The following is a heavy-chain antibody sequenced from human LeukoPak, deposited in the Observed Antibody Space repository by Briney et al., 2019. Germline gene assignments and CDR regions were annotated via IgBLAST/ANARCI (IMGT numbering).Heavy chain of an antibody. Sequence: SVKVSCKASGGTFSSYAISWVRQAPGQGLEWMGGIIPIFGTANYAQKFQGRVTITADESTSTAYMELSSLRSEDTAVCYCARGKLGIREGPDAFDIWGQGTMVTVSS. CDR1: GGTFSSYA. CDR2: IIPIFGTA. D-gene: IGHD7-27*01. CDR3: ARGKLGIREGPDAFDI. J-gene: IGHJ3*02. V-gene: IGHV1-69*13.